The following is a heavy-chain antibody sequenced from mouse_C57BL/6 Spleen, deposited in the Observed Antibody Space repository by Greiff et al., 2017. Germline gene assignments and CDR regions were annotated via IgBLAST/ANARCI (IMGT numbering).Heavy chain of an antibody. CDR1: GFTFSSYT. CDR2: ISGGGGNT. CDR3: ARGYYGSRYFDV. D-gene: IGHD1-1*01. J-gene: IGHJ1*03. V-gene: IGHV5-9*01. Sequence: EVKVEESGGGLVKPGGSLKLSCAASGFTFSSYTMSWVRQTPEKRLEWVATISGGGGNTYYPDSVKGRFTISRDNAKNTLYLQMSSLRSEDTALYYCARGYYGSRYFDVWGTGTTVTVSS.